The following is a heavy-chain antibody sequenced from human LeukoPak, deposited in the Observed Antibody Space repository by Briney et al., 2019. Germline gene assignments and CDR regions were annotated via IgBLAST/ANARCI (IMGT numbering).Heavy chain of an antibody. V-gene: IGHV4-59*12. CDR3: ARGRDGYNYEYYFDY. Sequence: SETLSLTCTVSGGSISSYYWRWIRQTPGKGLEWIGCIYYSGSTNYNPSLKSRVTMSVDTSKNQFSLKLSSVTAADTAVYYCARGRDGYNYEYYFDYWGQGTLVTVSS. CDR2: IYYSGST. D-gene: IGHD5-24*01. CDR1: GGSISSYY. J-gene: IGHJ4*02.